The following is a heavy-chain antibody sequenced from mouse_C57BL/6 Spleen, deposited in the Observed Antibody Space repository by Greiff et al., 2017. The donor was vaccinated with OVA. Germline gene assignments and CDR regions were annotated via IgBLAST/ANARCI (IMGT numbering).Heavy chain of an antibody. CDR2: ISYDGSN. D-gene: IGHD1-1*01. CDR1: GYSITSGYY. V-gene: IGHV3-6*01. Sequence: EVQVVESGPGLVKPSQSLSLTCSVTGYSITSGYYWNWIRQFPGNKLEWMGYISYDGSNNYNPSLKNRISITRDTSKNQFFLKLNSVTTEDTATYYCAREGATVGAMDYWGQGTSVTVSS. J-gene: IGHJ4*01. CDR3: AREGATVGAMDY.